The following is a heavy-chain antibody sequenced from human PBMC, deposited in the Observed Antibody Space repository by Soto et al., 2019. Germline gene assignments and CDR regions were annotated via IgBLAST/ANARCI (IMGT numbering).Heavy chain of an antibody. CDR3: AKNADFFHYHMDV. J-gene: IGHJ6*03. CDR1: GVTFGNYE. Sequence: QVLLMQSGAEVRKPGASVTVSCEASGVTFGNYEINWVRQAPGQGVEWMGWMNPRSGNTGYAQKFQGRVTMTSITSTNTASMELRSLTSEDTAVYYCAKNADFFHYHMDVWGEGTTVTVSS. CDR2: MNPRSGNT. V-gene: IGHV1-8*01.